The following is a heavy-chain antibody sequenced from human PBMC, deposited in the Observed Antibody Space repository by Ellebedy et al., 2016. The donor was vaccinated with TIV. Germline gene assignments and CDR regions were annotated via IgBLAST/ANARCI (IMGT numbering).Heavy chain of an antibody. J-gene: IGHJ2*01. CDR1: GFTFSSYG. Sequence: PGGSLRLSCAASGFTFSSYGMHWVRQAQGKGLAWVAVISYDGSNKYYADSVKGRFTISRDNSKNTLYLQMNSLRAEDTAVYYCARDRREYGDWYFDLWGRGTLVTVSS. D-gene: IGHD4-17*01. V-gene: IGHV3-30*03. CDR2: ISYDGSNK. CDR3: ARDRREYGDWYFDL.